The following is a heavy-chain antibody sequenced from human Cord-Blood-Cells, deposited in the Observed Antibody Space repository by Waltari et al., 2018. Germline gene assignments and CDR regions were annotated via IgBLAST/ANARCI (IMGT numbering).Heavy chain of an antibody. CDR2: MNPNSGNT. D-gene: IGHD4-4*01. Sequence: QVHLVPPGAEVKTPGASVKVSCHASGNTFTSHDINSVRPATGQGLEWMGWMNPNSGNTGYAQKFQGRVTITRNTSISTAYMELSSLRSEDTAVYYCARAFSNVLRVGDPWGQGTLVTVSS. J-gene: IGHJ5*02. V-gene: IGHV1-8*01. CDR3: ARAFSNVLRVGDP. CDR1: GNTFTSHD.